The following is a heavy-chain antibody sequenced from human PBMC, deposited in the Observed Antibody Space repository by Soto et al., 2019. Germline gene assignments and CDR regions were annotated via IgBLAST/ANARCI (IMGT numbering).Heavy chain of an antibody. D-gene: IGHD3-22*01. CDR2: ISSNGGST. J-gene: IGHJ5*02. Sequence: GGSLRLSCSASGFTFSSYPMHWVHQAPGKGLEYVSAISSNGGSTYYADSVKGRFTISRDNSKNTLYLQMSSLRAEDTAVYYCVKSGNMIVVVGWFDPWGQGTLVTVSS. CDR1: GFTFSSYP. CDR3: VKSGNMIVVVGWFDP. V-gene: IGHV3-64D*08.